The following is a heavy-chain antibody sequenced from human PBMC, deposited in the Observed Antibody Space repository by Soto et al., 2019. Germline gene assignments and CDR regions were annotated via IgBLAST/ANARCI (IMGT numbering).Heavy chain of an antibody. J-gene: IGHJ6*02. V-gene: IGHV4-59*01. D-gene: IGHD3-10*01. CDR2: IYYSGET. Sequence: QVQLQESGPGLVKPSETLSLTCTVSGDSISRYYWSWIRLSPGKGLEWIGYIYYSGETNYNPSVTSRVTISVDRTKNQFSLKLRSVTAADTAVYYCARDQGGEFLKGSGMDVWGQGTTVTVSS. CDR1: GDSISRYY. CDR3: ARDQGGEFLKGSGMDV.